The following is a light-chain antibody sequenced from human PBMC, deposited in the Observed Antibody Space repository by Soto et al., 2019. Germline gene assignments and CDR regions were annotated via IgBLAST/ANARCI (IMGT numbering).Light chain of an antibody. J-gene: IGKJ1*01. V-gene: IGKV3-11*01. Sequence: EIVLTQSPATLSLSPGERATLSCRASQAVGHYLAWYQHKPGQAPRLLIYDISYRATGIPARFTGSGSGTDFTLTISSLEPEDFAVYYCQQRSNWPRTFGRGTKVEIK. CDR3: QQRSNWPRT. CDR1: QAVGHY. CDR2: DIS.